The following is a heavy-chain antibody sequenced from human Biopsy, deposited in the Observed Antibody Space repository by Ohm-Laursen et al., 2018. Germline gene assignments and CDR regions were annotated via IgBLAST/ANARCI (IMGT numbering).Heavy chain of an antibody. V-gene: IGHV4-4*07. CDR3: ASVVLGPTNDAFDL. J-gene: IGHJ3*01. Sequence: GTLSLTCNVSGGAINNYYWSWIRQPAGKGLEWIGRIHPGGSTNYNPSLKSRVTMSVDTSKKQLSLRLRSVTAADTAMYYCASVVLGPTNDAFDLWGQGTMVVVSS. D-gene: IGHD3-22*01. CDR1: GGAINNYY. CDR2: IHPGGST.